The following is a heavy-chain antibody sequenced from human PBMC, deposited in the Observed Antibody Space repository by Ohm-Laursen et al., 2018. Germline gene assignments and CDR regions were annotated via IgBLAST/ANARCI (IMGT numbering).Heavy chain of an antibody. D-gene: IGHD3-22*01. Sequence: LRLSCTASTLTFSNCGMHWVRQAPGKGLEWVADIWYDGTNKKYGDSVKGRFTISRDNSKEKLYLQMNSLRAEDTAVYYCAKTYYYDSSGNHNFHYWGQGTLVSVAS. CDR2: IWYDGTNK. CDR3: AKTYYYDSSGNHNFHY. J-gene: IGHJ4*02. CDR1: TLTFSNCG. V-gene: IGHV3-33*06.